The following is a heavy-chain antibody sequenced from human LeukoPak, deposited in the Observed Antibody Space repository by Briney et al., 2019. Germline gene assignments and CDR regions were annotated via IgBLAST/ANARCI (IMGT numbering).Heavy chain of an antibody. CDR1: GYTFTSYG. Sequence: GASVKVSCKASGYTFTSYGISWVRQAPGQGLEWMGWISAYNGNTNYAQKLQGRLTLTTDTSTSTANMELRSLRSDDTAVYYCARDHSSSGQLFDYWGQGTLVTASS. V-gene: IGHV1-18*01. CDR2: ISAYNGNT. CDR3: ARDHSSSGQLFDY. J-gene: IGHJ4*02. D-gene: IGHD6-13*01.